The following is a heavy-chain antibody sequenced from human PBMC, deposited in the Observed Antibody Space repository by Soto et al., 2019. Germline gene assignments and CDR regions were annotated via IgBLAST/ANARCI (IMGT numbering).Heavy chain of an antibody. V-gene: IGHV3-30-3*01. Sequence: QVQLVESGGGVVQPGRSLRLSCAASGFTFSSYAMHWVRQAPGKGLEWVAVISYDGSNKYYADSVKGRFTISSDNSKNTLYLQMTSLRAEDTAVYYCARDLVVITTDYYYGMYVWGQGTTVTVSS. CDR3: ARDLVVITTDYYYGMYV. D-gene: IGHD3-22*01. CDR2: ISYDGSNK. CDR1: GFTFSSYA. J-gene: IGHJ6*02.